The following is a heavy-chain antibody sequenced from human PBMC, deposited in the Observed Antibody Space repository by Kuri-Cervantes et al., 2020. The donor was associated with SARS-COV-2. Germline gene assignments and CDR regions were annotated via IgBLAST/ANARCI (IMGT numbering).Heavy chain of an antibody. V-gene: IGHV4-39*06. CDR2: IYYSVST. D-gene: IGHD3-9*01. J-gene: IGHJ3*02. CDR3: ARGGFLTGYRGTRGAFDI. CDR1: SASLSRSSYD. Sequence: SQTLSLTCIVSSASLSRSSYDWGWIRQPPGKGLEWSGLIYYSVSTYYNPSLKSRVTISVDTSKNQFTLKLSSVTAADTAVYYCARGGFLTGYRGTRGAFDIWGQGTMVTVSS.